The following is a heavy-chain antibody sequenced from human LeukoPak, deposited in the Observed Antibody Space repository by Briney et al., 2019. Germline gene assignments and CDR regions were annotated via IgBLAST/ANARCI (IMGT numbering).Heavy chain of an antibody. CDR2: IRTYNGDT. J-gene: IGHJ6*02. CDR3: ARERIRTPYYGMDV. D-gene: IGHD1-14*01. V-gene: IGHV1-18*03. CDR1: GYTFTNYA. Sequence: ASLKVSCKASGYTFTNYAISWVRQAPGQGLEWMGCIRTYNGDTNYAQKIQGRVTMTTDTSTSTAYMELRSLRSDDMAVYYCARERIRTPYYGMDVWGQGTTVTVSS.